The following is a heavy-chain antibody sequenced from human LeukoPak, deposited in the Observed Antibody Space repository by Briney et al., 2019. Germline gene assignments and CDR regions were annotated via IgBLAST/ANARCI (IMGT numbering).Heavy chain of an antibody. Sequence: ASVKVSCKVSGYTFINYGISWVRQAPGQGLEWLGWISAYNGNTDYAQNFQGTITMTTDTSTSTAYMELRSLRSDDTAVYYCARCEYSAGWLLPHFDYWGQGTLVTVSS. V-gene: IGHV1-18*01. D-gene: IGHD6-19*01. CDR2: ISAYNGNT. CDR3: ARCEYSAGWLLPHFDY. CDR1: GYTFINYG. J-gene: IGHJ4*02.